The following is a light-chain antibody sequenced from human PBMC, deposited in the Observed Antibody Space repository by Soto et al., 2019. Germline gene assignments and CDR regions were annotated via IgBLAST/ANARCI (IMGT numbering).Light chain of an antibody. CDR3: QSYDNYDIL. CDR2: EDR. V-gene: IGLV6-57*04. CDR1: SGRIGSNY. Sequence: NFMLTQPHSVSESPGKTVTISCTRSSGRIGSNYVQWYQQRPGSAPTTVIYEDRQRPSGVPDRFSGSIDSSSNSASLTISGLTTEDEADYYCQSYDNYDILFGGGTKLTVL. J-gene: IGLJ3*02.